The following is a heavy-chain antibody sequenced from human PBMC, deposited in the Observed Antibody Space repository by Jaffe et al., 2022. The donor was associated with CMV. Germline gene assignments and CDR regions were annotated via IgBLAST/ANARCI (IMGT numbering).Heavy chain of an antibody. CDR2: ISSGDNTI. D-gene: IGHD1-26*01. CDR1: GFTFNLHG. CDR3: ARDYINPTGSNLYWFSDL. J-gene: IGHJ2*01. V-gene: IGHV3-48*02. Sequence: EVQLLESGGGSVQPGGSLRLSCAASGFTFNLHGMNWVRQAPGKGLEWVSYISSGDNTIYYADSVKGRFTISRDNAKNSLFLQMHRLRDEDTAVYYCARDYINPTGSNLYWFSDLWGRGTLVTVSS.